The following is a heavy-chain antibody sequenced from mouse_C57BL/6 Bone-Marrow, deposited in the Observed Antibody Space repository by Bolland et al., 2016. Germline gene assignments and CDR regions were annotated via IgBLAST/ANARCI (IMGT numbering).Heavy chain of an antibody. J-gene: IGHJ4*01. CDR3: ATCGGLRRYAMDY. D-gene: IGHD2-4*01. V-gene: IGHV1-26*01. Sequence: GTSYNQKFKGKATLTVDKSSSTAYMELRSLTSEDSAVYYCATCGGLRRYAMDYWGQGTS. CDR2: GT.